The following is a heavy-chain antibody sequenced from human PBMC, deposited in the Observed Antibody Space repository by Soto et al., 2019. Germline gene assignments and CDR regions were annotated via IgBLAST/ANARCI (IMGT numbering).Heavy chain of an antibody. CDR2: TYYRSKWYI. J-gene: IGHJ4*02. Sequence: SQTLSLTCAISGDSVSSNSAAWNWIRQSPSRGLEWLGRTYYRSKWYIDYALSAKSRITINPDTSRNQFSLQLNSVTPEDAAVYYCARDLSSGSRVRTLDYWGQGTLVTVSS. V-gene: IGHV6-1*01. D-gene: IGHD3-10*01. CDR1: GDSVSSNSAA. CDR3: ARDLSSGSRVRTLDY.